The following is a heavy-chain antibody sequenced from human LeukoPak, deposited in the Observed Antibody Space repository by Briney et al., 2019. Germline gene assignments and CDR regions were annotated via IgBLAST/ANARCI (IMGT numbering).Heavy chain of an antibody. V-gene: IGHV1-18*01. CDR3: ARDRGYSSSRSYFDY. CDR1: GYTFTSYG. D-gene: IGHD6-6*01. CDR2: ISAYNGNT. J-gene: IGHJ4*02. Sequence: ASVKVSCKASGYTFTSYGISWVRQAPGQELEWMGWISAYNGNTNYAQKLQGRVTMTTDTSTSTAYMELRSLRSDDTAVYYCARDRGYSSSRSYFDYWGQGTLVTVSS.